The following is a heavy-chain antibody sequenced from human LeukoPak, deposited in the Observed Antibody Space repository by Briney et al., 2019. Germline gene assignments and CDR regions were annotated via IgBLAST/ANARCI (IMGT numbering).Heavy chain of an antibody. V-gene: IGHV3-7*03. CDR2: IKQDGSEK. CDR1: GFTFSSYW. CDR3: ASHNYLARFGREYYYYYYMDV. D-gene: IGHD1-26*01. Sequence: GGSLRLSCAASGFTFSSYWMSWVRQAPGKGLEWVANIKQDGSEKYYVDSVKGRFTISRDNAKNSLYLQMNSLRAEDTAVYYCASHNYLARFGREYYYYYYMDVWGKGTTVTVSS. J-gene: IGHJ6*03.